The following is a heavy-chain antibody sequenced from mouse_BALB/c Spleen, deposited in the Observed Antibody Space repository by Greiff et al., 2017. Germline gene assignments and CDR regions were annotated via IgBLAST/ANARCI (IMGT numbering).Heavy chain of an antibody. J-gene: IGHJ2*01. D-gene: IGHD2-3*01. Sequence: EVQLVESGPGLVKPSQSLSLTCTVTGYSITSDYAWNWIRQFPGNKLEWMGYISYSGSTSYNPSLKSRISITRDTSKNQFFLQLNSVTTEDTATYYCARVYDGYFEGYWGQGTTLTVSS. V-gene: IGHV3-2*02. CDR3: ARVYDGYFEGY. CDR2: ISYSGST. CDR1: GYSITSDYA.